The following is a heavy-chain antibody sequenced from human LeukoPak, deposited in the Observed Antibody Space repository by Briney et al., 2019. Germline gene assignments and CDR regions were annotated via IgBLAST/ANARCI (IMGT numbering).Heavy chain of an antibody. Sequence: GTLPLTCGVSGGSVINTNWWTWVRQPPGKGLEWIGEVHLDGRTNYNPSLESRLTMSVDVSENQVSLKLTSVTAADTAVYYCAREGGFYRPLDYSGQGTLVTVSS. CDR2: VHLDGRT. D-gene: IGHD3-3*01. V-gene: IGHV4-4*02. J-gene: IGHJ4*02. CDR1: GGSVINTNW. CDR3: AREGGFYRPLDY.